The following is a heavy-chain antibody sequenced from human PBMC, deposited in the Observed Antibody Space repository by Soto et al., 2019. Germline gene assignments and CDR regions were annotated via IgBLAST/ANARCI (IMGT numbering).Heavy chain of an antibody. CDR3: ARAVGDPLYYLDY. J-gene: IGHJ4*02. D-gene: IGHD6-19*01. Sequence: QVRLRGPAPGLVSPPETLPLPSTALGNSIVSYSWFWFRQSPGKGLEWIGYTDNSGNTNYNPSLKSRVTISGDTSKNQFSLRLSSVTAADTAVYYCARAVGDPLYYLDYWGQGTLVTVSS. CDR2: TDNSGNT. V-gene: IGHV4-59*08. CDR1: GNSIVSYS.